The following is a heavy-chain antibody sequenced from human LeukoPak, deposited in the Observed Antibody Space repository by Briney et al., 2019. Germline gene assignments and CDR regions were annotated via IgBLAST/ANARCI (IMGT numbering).Heavy chain of an antibody. Sequence: SETQSLTCAVYGGSFSGYYWSWIRQPPGKGLEWIGEINHSGSTNYNPSLKSRVTISVDTSKNQFSLKLSSVTAADTAVYYCARALRRRNFDYWGQGTLVTVSS. J-gene: IGHJ4*02. CDR2: INHSGST. CDR1: GGSFSGYY. V-gene: IGHV4-34*01. CDR3: ARALRRRNFDY.